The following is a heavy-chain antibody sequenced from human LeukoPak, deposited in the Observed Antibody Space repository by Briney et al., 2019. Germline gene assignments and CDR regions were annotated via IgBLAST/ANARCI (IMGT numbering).Heavy chain of an antibody. CDR1: GFTFSSYA. CDR2: IYSDGRT. J-gene: IGHJ4*02. V-gene: IGHV3-66*01. D-gene: IGHD5-18*01. CDR3: SRVGYTYKTRAL. Sequence: GGSLRLSCAASGFTFSSYAMSWVRQAPGKGLERVSAIYSDGRTYYADSVRGRFTISRDISKSTLYLQMSSLRAEDTAVYFCSRVGYTYKTRALWGQGTLVTVSS.